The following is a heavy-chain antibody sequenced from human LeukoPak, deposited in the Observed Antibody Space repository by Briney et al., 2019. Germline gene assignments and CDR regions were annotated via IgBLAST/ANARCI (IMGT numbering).Heavy chain of an antibody. CDR3: ARGVATEAYYYYYYYMDV. V-gene: IGHV1-69*06. Sequence: ASVKVSCKASGYTFTSYAMNWVRQAPGQGLEWMGGIIPIFGTANYAQKFQGRVTITADKSTSTAYMELSSLRSEDTAVYYCARGVATEAYYYYYYYMDVWGKGTTVTVSS. CDR2: IIPIFGTA. J-gene: IGHJ6*03. CDR1: GYTFTSYA. D-gene: IGHD1-14*01.